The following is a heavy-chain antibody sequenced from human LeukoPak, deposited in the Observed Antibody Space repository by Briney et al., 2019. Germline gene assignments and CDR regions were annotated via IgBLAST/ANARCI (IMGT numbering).Heavy chain of an antibody. CDR2: IRYDGSNK. D-gene: IGHD2/OR15-2a*01. V-gene: IGHV3-30*02. CDR3: AKGIVIVSATGVDY. J-gene: IGHJ4*02. CDR1: GFTFSSYG. Sequence: GGSLRLSCAASGFTFSSYGMHWVRQAPGKGLEWVAFIRYDGSNKYYGDSVKGRFTISRDNSKNTLYLQMNSLRAEDTAVYYCAKGIVIVSATGVDYWGQGTLVTVSS.